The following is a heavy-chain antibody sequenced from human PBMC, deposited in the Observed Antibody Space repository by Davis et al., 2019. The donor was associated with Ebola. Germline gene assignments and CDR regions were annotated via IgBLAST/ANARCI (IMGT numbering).Heavy chain of an antibody. CDR1: GGFVSSGGYS. V-gene: IGHV4-30-4*07. CDR2: YYYTGST. Sequence: SETLSLTCAVSGGFVSSGGYSWSWIRQPPGKGLEWIGYYYYTGSTYYSPSLKSRVTISVDTSKNQFSLKLTSVTAADTAVYYCARFEMATIEGDDGFDIWGQGTMVTVSS. J-gene: IGHJ3*02. D-gene: IGHD5-24*01. CDR3: ARFEMATIEGDDGFDI.